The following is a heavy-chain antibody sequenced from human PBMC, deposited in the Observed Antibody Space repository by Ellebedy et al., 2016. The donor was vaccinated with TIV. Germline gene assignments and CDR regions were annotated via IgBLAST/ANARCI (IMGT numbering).Heavy chain of an antibody. CDR2: ISGSAVNT. V-gene: IGHV3-23*01. CDR1: GLTFSSYG. D-gene: IGHD4-11*01. J-gene: IGHJ3*02. CDR3: AKDSSDSNYVEALEI. Sequence: GESLKISXAASGLTFSSYGMSWVRQAPGKGLEWVSSISGSAVNTHYTDSVRGRFTISRDDSKSTLYLQMNSLRADDTAVYFCAKDSSDSNYVEALEIWGQGTMVAVSS.